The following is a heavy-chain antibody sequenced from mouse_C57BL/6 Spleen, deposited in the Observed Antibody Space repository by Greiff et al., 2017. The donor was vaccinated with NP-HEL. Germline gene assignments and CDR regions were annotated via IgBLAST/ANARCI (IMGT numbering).Heavy chain of an antibody. CDR2: IDPSDSEP. Sequence: QVQLQQPGAELVRPGSSVKLSCKASGYTFTSYWMHWVKQRPIQGLEWIGNIDPSDSEPHYNQKFKDKATLTVDKSSSTAYMQLSGLTSEDSAVYYCARGSSGTFDYWGQDTTRTVAS. V-gene: IGHV1-52*01. J-gene: IGHJ2*01. D-gene: IGHD3-2*02. CDR1: GYTFTSYW. CDR3: ARGSSGTFDY.